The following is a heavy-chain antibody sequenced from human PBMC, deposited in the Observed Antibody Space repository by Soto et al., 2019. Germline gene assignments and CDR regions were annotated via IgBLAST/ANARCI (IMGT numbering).Heavy chain of an antibody. CDR3: AKLWFGELLSDY. CDR1: GFTFSSYG. CDR2: ISYDGSNK. V-gene: IGHV3-30*18. Sequence: AGGSLRLSCAASGFTFSSYGMHWVRQAPGKGLEWVAVISYDGSNKYYADSVKGRFTISRDNSKNTLYLQMNSLRAEDTAVYYCAKLWFGELLSDYWGQGTLVTVSS. J-gene: IGHJ4*02. D-gene: IGHD3-10*01.